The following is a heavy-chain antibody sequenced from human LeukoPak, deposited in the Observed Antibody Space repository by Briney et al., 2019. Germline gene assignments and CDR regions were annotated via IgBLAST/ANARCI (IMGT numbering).Heavy chain of an antibody. CDR2: ISYDGSNK. CDR1: GFTFSSYA. V-gene: IGHV3-30-3*01. J-gene: IGHJ4*02. CDR3: ARDRDRAEFYFDY. D-gene: IGHD1-14*01. Sequence: PGGSLRLSCAASGFTFSSYAMHWVRQAPGKGLEWVAVISYDGSNKYYADSVKGRFTISRDNSKNTVYVQMNNLRAEDTAVYYCARDRDRAEFYFDYWGQGTLVTVSS.